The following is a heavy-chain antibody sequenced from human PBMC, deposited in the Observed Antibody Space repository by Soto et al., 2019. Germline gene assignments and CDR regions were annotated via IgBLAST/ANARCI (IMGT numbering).Heavy chain of an antibody. Sequence: WETLSLTCTVSGGSISRSSYYWGWIRQPPGKGLEWIGSMYYSGSPYYNPALKSRVTISVDTSKNQFSLKLSSVTAADTAVYYCARGELELVYFDYWGQGTLVTVSS. CDR3: ARGELELVYFDY. D-gene: IGHD1-7*01. CDR1: GGSISRSSYY. J-gene: IGHJ4*02. CDR2: MYYSGSP. V-gene: IGHV4-39*01.